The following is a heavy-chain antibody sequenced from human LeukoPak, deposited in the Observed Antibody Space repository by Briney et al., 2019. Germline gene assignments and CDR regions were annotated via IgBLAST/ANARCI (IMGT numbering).Heavy chain of an antibody. CDR3: ASDYGD. J-gene: IGHJ4*02. V-gene: IGHV4-4*07. D-gene: IGHD4-17*01. Sequence: SETLSLTCTVSGGSICSYYWSWIRQPAGKGLEWIGRIYSSRSTNYNPSLKSRVTISVDKSRNQFSLKLSSVTAADTAVYYCASDYGDWGQGTLVTVSS. CDR2: IYSSRST. CDR1: GGSICSYY.